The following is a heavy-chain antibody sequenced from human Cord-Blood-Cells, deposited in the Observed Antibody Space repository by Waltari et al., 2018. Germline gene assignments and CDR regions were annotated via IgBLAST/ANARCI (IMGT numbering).Heavy chain of an antibody. V-gene: IGHV4-38-2*01. D-gene: IGHD3-22*01. CDR2: IYHSGGT. Sequence: QVQLQESGPGLVKPSETLSLTCAVSGYSISSGYYWGWIRQPPGKGLEWIGSIYHSGGTYYNPALKSRVTISVDTSKNQFSLKLSSVTAADTAVYYCARARSSGYYYFDYWGQGTLVTVSS. J-gene: IGHJ4*02. CDR1: GYSISSGYY. CDR3: ARARSSGYYYFDY.